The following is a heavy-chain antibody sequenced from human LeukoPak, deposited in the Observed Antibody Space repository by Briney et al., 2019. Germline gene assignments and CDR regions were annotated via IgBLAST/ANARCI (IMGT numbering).Heavy chain of an antibody. Sequence: PGGSLRLSCAASGFTFSSYWMSWVRQAPGKGREGVANIKQDGSEKYYVDSVKGRFTISRDNAKNSLYLQMNSLRAEDTAVYYCARDRFGIPLDYWGQGTLVTVSS. V-gene: IGHV3-7*01. CDR3: ARDRFGIPLDY. J-gene: IGHJ4*02. CDR2: IKQDGSEK. D-gene: IGHD3-10*01. CDR1: GFTFSSYW.